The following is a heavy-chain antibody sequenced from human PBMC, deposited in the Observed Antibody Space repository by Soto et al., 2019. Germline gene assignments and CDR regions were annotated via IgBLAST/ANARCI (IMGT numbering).Heavy chain of an antibody. V-gene: IGHV1-2*02. J-gene: IGHJ6*02. CDR2: INPNSGGT. CDR1: GYTFTGYY. D-gene: IGHD5-18*01. CDR3: ARDWVDTAIQGHYYYYYGMDV. Sequence: AASVKVSCKASGYTFTGYYMHWVRQAPGQGLEWMGWINPNSGGTNYAQKFQGRVTMTRDTSISTAYMELSRLRSDDTAVYYCARDWVDTAIQGHYYYYYGMDVWGQGTTVTVSS.